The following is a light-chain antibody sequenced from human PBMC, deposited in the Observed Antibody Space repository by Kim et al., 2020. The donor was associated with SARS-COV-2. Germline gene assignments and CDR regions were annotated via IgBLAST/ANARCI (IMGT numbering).Light chain of an antibody. CDR1: SNIVGNQG. CDR2: RNN. Sequence: PTATLTCTGNSNIVGNQGAAWLQQHQGHPPKLLSYRNNNRPSGISERFSASRSGNTASLTITGLQPEDEADYYCSALDSSLSLGVFGGGTQLTVL. CDR3: SALDSSLSLGV. J-gene: IGLJ3*02. V-gene: IGLV10-54*02.